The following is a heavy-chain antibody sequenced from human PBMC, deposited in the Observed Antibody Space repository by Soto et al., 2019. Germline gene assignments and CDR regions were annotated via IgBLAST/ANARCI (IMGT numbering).Heavy chain of an antibody. D-gene: IGHD3-3*01. CDR1: GFTFSMFS. J-gene: IGHJ4*02. V-gene: IGHV3-64*04. Sequence: GGSLRLSCSASGFTFSMFSMHWVRQAPGKGLEYVSGISSNGDSTYYADSVKGRFTISRDNSKNTLYLQMNSLRAEDTAVYYCAKDETIFGVVITHFDYWGQGTLVTVSS. CDR3: AKDETIFGVVITHFDY. CDR2: ISSNGDST.